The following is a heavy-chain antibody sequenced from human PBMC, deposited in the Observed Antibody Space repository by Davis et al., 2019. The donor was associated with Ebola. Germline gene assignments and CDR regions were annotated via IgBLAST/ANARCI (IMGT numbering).Heavy chain of an antibody. V-gene: IGHV3-7*03. J-gene: IGHJ4*02. Sequence: GGSLRLSCAASGFTFSSYSMNWVRQAPGKGLEWVANIKQDGSEKYYVDSVKGRFTISRDNAKNSLYLQMNSLRAEDTAVYYCARDGVYYDFWSGYYDYWGQGTLVTVSS. CDR1: GFTFSSYS. CDR3: ARDGVYYDFWSGYYDY. CDR2: IKQDGSEK. D-gene: IGHD3-3*01.